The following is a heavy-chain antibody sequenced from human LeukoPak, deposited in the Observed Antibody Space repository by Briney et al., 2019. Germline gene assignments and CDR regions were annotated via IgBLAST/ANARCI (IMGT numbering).Heavy chain of an antibody. J-gene: IGHJ4*02. CDR3: ARGLAVAGTYYFDY. CDR2: INPNSGGT. V-gene: IGHV1-2*02. Sequence: ASVKVSCKASGYTFTGYYMHWVRQAPGQGLEWMGWINPNSGGTNYAQKFQGRVTMTRDTSISTAYMELSRLRSDDTAVYYCARGLAVAGTYYFDYWGQGTLVTVSP. D-gene: IGHD6-19*01. CDR1: GYTFTGYY.